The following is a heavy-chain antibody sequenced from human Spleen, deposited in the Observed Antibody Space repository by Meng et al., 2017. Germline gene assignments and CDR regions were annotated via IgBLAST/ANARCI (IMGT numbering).Heavy chain of an antibody. J-gene: IGHJ4*02. Sequence: QGPVAQWGAGLFKPSETLSLTRVVSGGSFMDYYWSWIRQPPGKGLEWIGEINHSGSTNYNPSLESRATISVDTSQNNLSLKLSSVTAADSAVYYCARGPTTMAHDFDYWGQGTLVTVSS. V-gene: IGHV4-34*01. CDR2: INHSGST. CDR1: GGSFMDYY. D-gene: IGHD4-11*01. CDR3: ARGPTTMAHDFDY.